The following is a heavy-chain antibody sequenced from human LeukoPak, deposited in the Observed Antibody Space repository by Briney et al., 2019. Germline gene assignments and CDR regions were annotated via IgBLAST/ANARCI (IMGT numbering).Heavy chain of an antibody. Sequence: KPSETLSLTCTVFGASIRKSTYYCGWIRQPPGKGLEWIGSLYYSGSTYYSPSLETRVTISLDTSKNQFSLKLSSVTAADTAVYCCERLLDDNAAWYYFASWGQGTLVTVSS. CDR2: LYYSGST. D-gene: IGHD3-22*01. J-gene: IGHJ4*02. CDR3: ERLLDDNAAWYYFAS. CDR1: GASIRKSTYY. V-gene: IGHV4-39*01.